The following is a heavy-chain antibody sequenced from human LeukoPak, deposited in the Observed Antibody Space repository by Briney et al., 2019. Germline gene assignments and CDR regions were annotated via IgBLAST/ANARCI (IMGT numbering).Heavy chain of an antibody. Sequence: PGRSLRLSCAASGFTFSSYAMHWVRQAPGKGLEWVAVISYDGSNKYYADSVKRRFTISRDNPKNTLYLQMNSLRAEDTAVYYCARDNPIAAADDYWGQGTLVTVSS. CDR1: GFTFSSYA. D-gene: IGHD6-13*01. J-gene: IGHJ4*02. CDR3: ARDNPIAAADDY. V-gene: IGHV3-30-3*01. CDR2: ISYDGSNK.